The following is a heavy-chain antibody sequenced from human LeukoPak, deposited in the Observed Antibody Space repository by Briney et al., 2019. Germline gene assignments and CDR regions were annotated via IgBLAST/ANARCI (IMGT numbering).Heavy chain of an antibody. CDR3: ARAVRGAKFP. Sequence: PSETLSLTCTVSGGSISSGSYYWSWIRQPAGKGLEWIGRIYTSGSTNYNPSLKSRVTISVDTSKNQFSLKLSSVTAADTAVYYCARAVRGAKFPWGQGTLVTVSS. J-gene: IGHJ5*02. D-gene: IGHD3-10*01. CDR1: GGSISSGSYY. V-gene: IGHV4-61*02. CDR2: IYTSGST.